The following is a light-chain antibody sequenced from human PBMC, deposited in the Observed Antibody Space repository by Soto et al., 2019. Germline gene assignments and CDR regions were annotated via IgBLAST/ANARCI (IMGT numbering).Light chain of an antibody. V-gene: IGLV2-14*03. CDR2: DVS. Sequence: QSVLTQPASVAGSPGQSITISCTGTSSDVGGYNYVSWYQHHPGKAPKLMIYDVSNRPSGVSNRFSGSKSGNTASLTISGVQAEDEADYYCTTYTNSYTFVFGTGTKFTGL. J-gene: IGLJ1*01. CDR1: SSDVGGYNY. CDR3: TTYTNSYTFV.